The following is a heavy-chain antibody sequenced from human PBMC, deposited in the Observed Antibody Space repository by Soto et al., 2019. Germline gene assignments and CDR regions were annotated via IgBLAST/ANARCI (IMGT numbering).Heavy chain of an antibody. J-gene: IGHJ5*02. CDR2: ISTYSGDT. Sequence: ASVKVSCKSAGYTFFTYDISWVRQPPGQGLEWMGWISTYSGDTKYAQKFQGRVTMTTYTSTTTAYLELRRLRSDDTAVYYCARHHGPTTSENWCDPWVRGTLVTV. CDR3: ARHHGPTTSENWCDP. D-gene: IGHD5-12*01. V-gene: IGHV1-18*01. CDR1: GYTFFTYD.